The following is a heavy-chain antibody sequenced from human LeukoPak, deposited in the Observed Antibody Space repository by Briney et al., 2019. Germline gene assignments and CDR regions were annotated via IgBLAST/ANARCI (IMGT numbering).Heavy chain of an antibody. V-gene: IGHV3-23*01. CDR3: AKGDILSGYTIDY. CDR1: GFSFGSYA. D-gene: IGHD3-9*01. Sequence: GGSLRLSCAASGFSFGSYAMTWVRQAPGKGLEWVSGLSEGGNTYYADSVRGRFTISRDNSKNTLYLEMSSLRAEDTAVYYCAKGDILSGYTIDYWGQGTLVTVSS. CDR2: LSEGGNT. J-gene: IGHJ4*02.